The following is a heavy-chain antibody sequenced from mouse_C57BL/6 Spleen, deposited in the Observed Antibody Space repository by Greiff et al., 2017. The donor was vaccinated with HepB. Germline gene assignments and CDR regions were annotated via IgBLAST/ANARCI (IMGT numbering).Heavy chain of an antibody. Sequence: EVQRVESGGGLVKPGGSLKLSCAASGFTFSSYAMSWVRQTPEKRLEWVATISDGGSYTYYPDNVKGRFTISRDNAKNNLYLQMSHLKSEDTAMYYCAREITTVVALDYWGQSTTLTVSS. CDR1: GFTFSSYA. D-gene: IGHD1-1*01. CDR2: ISDGGSYT. J-gene: IGHJ2*01. CDR3: AREITTVVALDY. V-gene: IGHV5-4*01.